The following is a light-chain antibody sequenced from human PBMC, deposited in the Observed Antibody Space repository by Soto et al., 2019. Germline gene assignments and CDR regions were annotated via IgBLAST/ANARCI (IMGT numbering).Light chain of an antibody. CDR1: QSVSSY. V-gene: IGKV3-11*01. J-gene: IGKJ4*01. Sequence: EIVLTQSPATLSLSPGERATLSCRASQSVSSYLAWYQQKPGQAPRLLIYDASNRATGIPARFSGSGSGTDFTLTISSPEPEDFAVYYCQQRSNWLNLTLGGGTKGE. CDR2: DAS. CDR3: QQRSNWLNLT.